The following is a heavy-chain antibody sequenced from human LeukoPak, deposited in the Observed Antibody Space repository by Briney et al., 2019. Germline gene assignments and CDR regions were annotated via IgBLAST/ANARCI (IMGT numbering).Heavy chain of an antibody. Sequence: QTGGSLRLSCVASGFTFSSYWMHWVRQAPGKGLVWVSRINSDGSTTTYADSVRGRFTISRDNAKHTLYLQMNSLRAEDTAVYYCERGGFDTIGFDYWGQGTLVTVSS. D-gene: IGHD3-10*01. CDR2: INSDGSTT. J-gene: IGHJ4*02. V-gene: IGHV3-74*01. CDR3: ERGGFDTIGFDY. CDR1: GFTFSSYW.